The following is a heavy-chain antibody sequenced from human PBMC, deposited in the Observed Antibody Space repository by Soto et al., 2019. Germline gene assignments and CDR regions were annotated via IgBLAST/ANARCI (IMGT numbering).Heavy chain of an antibody. Sequence: QVQLQESGPGLVKPSETLSLTCIVSGGSISSYYWTWTRQPPGKGLEWIGCIYNGASTNYNPSLKSRVTRSVDAAKNQFSLKLTSVTAADPAVYYCARDDSERPATYWGQGTLVTISS. CDR3: ARDDSERPATY. CDR1: GGSISSYY. CDR2: IYNGAST. V-gene: IGHV4-59*01. D-gene: IGHD3-10*01. J-gene: IGHJ4*02.